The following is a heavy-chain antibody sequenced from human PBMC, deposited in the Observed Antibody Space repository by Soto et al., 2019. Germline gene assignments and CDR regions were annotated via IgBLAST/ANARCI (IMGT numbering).Heavy chain of an antibody. CDR1: GYTFTSYD. J-gene: IGHJ5*02. Sequence: GASVKVSCKASGYTFTSYDINWVRQATGQGLEWMGWMNPSSGNTGYAQKFQGRVTMTRNTSISTAYMELSSLRSEDTALYYCERAEYSSTWYGWFEPWAQGTLVTVSS. CDR2: MNPSSGNT. D-gene: IGHD6-13*01. CDR3: ERAEYSSTWYGWFEP. V-gene: IGHV1-8*01.